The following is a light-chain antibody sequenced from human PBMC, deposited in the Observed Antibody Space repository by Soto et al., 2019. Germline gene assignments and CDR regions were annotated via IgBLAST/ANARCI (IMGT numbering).Light chain of an antibody. CDR3: SSYTSSSTIVV. CDR1: SSDVGGYNY. CDR2: DVS. Sequence: QSALTQPASLSGSPGQSITISCTGTSSDVGGYNYVSWYQHHPGKAPKLLIYDVSNRPSGVSNRFSGSKSGNTAYLTISGLQAEDEADYYCSSYTSSSTIVVFGGGTKLTVL. J-gene: IGLJ2*01. V-gene: IGLV2-14*03.